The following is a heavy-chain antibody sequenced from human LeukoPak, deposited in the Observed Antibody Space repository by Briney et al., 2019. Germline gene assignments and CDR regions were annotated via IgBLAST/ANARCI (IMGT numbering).Heavy chain of an antibody. CDR1: GFSFSNAW. J-gene: IGHJ5*02. D-gene: IGHD3-9*01. CDR2: ISGSGGST. V-gene: IGHV3-23*01. CDR3: AKDQQSLRYFGWLLYL. Sequence: PGGSLRLSCAASGFSFSNAWMSWVRQAPGKGLEWVSAISGSGGSTYYADSVKGRFTISRDNAKNTLDLQMNSLRVEDTAVYYCAKDQQSLRYFGWLLYLWGQGTLVTVSS.